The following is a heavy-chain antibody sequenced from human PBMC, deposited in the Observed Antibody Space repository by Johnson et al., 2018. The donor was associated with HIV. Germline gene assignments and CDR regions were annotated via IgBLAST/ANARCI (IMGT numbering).Heavy chain of an antibody. D-gene: IGHD3-3*01. V-gene: IGHV3-30-3*01. J-gene: IGHJ3*02. CDR3: ASLINYNFWSGYSVSDAFDI. Sequence: VQLVESGGGVVQPGRSLRLSCAASGFTFSRYTMHWIRQAPGEGLEWVALISDDGSSRYYADSVKGRFTISRDNSKNTLYLQMNNLTTEDTAVYYCASLINYNFWSGYSVSDAFDIWGQGTMVTVSS. CDR2: ISDDGSSR. CDR1: GFTFSRYT.